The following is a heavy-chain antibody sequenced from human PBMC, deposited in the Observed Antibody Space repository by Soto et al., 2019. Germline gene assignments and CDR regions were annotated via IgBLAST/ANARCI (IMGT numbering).Heavy chain of an antibody. CDR2: IYYSGSA. CDR1: GDSITSVSNY. D-gene: IGHD3-10*01. J-gene: IGHJ6*02. CDR3: ARGVGFGYYYYHMDL. Sequence: PSETLSLTCTVSGDSITSVSNYCSWIRQPPGKGLEWIGYIYYSGSADYNPSLGSRVTISIDTSKNQFSLKLTSVTAADTAVYYCARGVGFGYYYYHMDLWGQGTTVTVSS. V-gene: IGHV4-61*01.